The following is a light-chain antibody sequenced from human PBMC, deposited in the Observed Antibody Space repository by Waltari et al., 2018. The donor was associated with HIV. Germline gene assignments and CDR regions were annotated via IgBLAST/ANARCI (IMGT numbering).Light chain of an antibody. CDR1: RSDIGSNP. V-gene: IGLV1-44*01. Sequence: QSALTQPPSASGTPGPRVIISCSGSRSDIGSNPVNWYQQFPGTAPKLLIKTNNPRPSGGPYRIFGPKSGTPASPAIKWLHSEDEAEYYWESWDDRLNGPGFGGGTKVTVL. CDR2: TNN. J-gene: IGLJ2*01. CDR3: ESWDDRLNGPG.